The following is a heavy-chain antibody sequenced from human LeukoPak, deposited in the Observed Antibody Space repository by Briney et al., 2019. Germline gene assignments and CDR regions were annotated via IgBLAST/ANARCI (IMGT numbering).Heavy chain of an antibody. Sequence: PSETLSLTCSVSGDSITTYSWTWIRQPPGKGLEWIGYIYYSGSTNYNPSLKSRVTISVDTSKNQFSLKLSSVTAADTAVYYCARDRGGSYYFDYWGQGTLVTVSS. V-gene: IGHV4-59*01. CDR1: GDSITTYS. CDR3: ARDRGGSYYFDY. CDR2: IYYSGST. J-gene: IGHJ4*02. D-gene: IGHD1-26*01.